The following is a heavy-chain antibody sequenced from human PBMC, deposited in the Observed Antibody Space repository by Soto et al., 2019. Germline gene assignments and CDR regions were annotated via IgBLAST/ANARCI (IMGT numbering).Heavy chain of an antibody. J-gene: IGHJ3*02. CDR1: GFTFASTYG. V-gene: IGHV3-30*18. CDR3: AKGYSGYDYAFDI. D-gene: IGHD5-12*01. CDR2: ISFDGRNK. Sequence: GGSLRLSCAASGFTFASTYGLHWVRQAPGKGPEWVAVISFDGRNKYYADSVKGRFTISRDNSKSTLYLQMNSLRTEDTAMYYCAKGYSGYDYAFDIWGQGTMVTVSS.